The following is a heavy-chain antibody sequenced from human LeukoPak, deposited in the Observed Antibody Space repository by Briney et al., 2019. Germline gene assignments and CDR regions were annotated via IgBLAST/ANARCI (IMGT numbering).Heavy chain of an antibody. D-gene: IGHD2-15*01. J-gene: IGHJ4*02. CDR2: ISYSGST. Sequence: SETLSLTCTFSGGSISNSYWGWIRQPPGKGLEWIGSISYSGSTYYNPSLKSRVTISADTSKNQFSLKLSSVTAADTAVYYCARSIVVVVPATYDYWGQGTLVTVSS. CDR1: GGSISNSY. V-gene: IGHV4-39*01. CDR3: ARSIVVVVPATYDY.